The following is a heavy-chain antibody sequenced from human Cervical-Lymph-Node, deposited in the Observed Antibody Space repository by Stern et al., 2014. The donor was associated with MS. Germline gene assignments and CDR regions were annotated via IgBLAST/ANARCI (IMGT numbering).Heavy chain of an antibody. V-gene: IGHV1-69*01. D-gene: IGHD3-3*01. Sequence: QVQLVQSGAEVKKPGSSVKVSCKASGGTFSSYAISWVRQAPGQGLEWMGGIIPIFGTANYAQKFQGRVTITADESTSTAYMELSSLRSEDTAVYYCARGPYPWGVLIIDYYGMDVWGQGTTVTVSS. CDR1: GGTFSSYA. CDR3: ARGPYPWGVLIIDYYGMDV. J-gene: IGHJ6*02. CDR2: IIPIFGTA.